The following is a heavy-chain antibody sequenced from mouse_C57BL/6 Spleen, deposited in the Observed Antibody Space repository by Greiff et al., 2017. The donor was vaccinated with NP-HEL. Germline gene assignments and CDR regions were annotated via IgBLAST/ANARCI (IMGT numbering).Heavy chain of an antibody. CDR1: GYTFTDYY. D-gene: IGHD2-4*01. CDR2: INPNNGGT. J-gene: IGHJ4*01. Sequence: EVQLQQSGPELVKPGASVKISCKASGYTFTDYYMNWVKQSHGKSLEWIGDINPNNGGTRYNQKFKGKATLTVDKSSSTAYMERRSLTSEDSAVYYCARRADDSSAMNYWGQGTSVTVSS. V-gene: IGHV1-26*01. CDR3: ARRADDSSAMNY.